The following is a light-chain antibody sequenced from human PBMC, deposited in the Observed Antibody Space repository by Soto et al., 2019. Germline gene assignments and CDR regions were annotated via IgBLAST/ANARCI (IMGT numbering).Light chain of an antibody. CDR3: RQYGSSPLT. V-gene: IGKV3-20*01. CDR1: QSVSSSF. Sequence: EIVLTQSPGTLSLSPGASDTLSCRASQSVSSSFLAWYQQKPGQAPRLLIYGASSRATGIPDRFSGSGSGTDFTLTISRLEPEDFAVYYCRQYGSSPLTFGGGTKVDIK. CDR2: GAS. J-gene: IGKJ4*01.